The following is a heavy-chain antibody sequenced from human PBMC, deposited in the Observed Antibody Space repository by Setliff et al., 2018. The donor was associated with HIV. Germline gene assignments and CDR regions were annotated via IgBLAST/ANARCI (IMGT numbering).Heavy chain of an antibody. D-gene: IGHD3-22*01. CDR3: ASDRGDTMILVVITGAFDI. Sequence: ASVKVSCKASGYTFTKYGMHWVRQAPGQRLEWMGWINAANGNTEYSQKFQGRVTITRDTYANTAYMELTSLRSEDTAVYYCASDRGDTMILVVITGAFDIWGQGTMVTVSS. J-gene: IGHJ3*02. V-gene: IGHV1-3*01. CDR2: INAANGNT. CDR1: GYTFTKYG.